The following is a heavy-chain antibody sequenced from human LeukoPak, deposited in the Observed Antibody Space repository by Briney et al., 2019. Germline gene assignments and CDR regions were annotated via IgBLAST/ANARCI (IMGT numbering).Heavy chain of an antibody. CDR2: IYYSGST. D-gene: IGHD3-22*01. V-gene: IGHV4-39*07. CDR1: GGSISSSSYY. CDR3: ARVRVVVNY. Sequence: SETLSLTCTVSGGSISSSSYYWGWIRQPPGKGLEWIGSIYYSGSTYYNPSLKSRVTISVDTSKNQFSLKLSSVTAADTAVYYCARVRVVVNYWGQGTLVTVSS. J-gene: IGHJ4*02.